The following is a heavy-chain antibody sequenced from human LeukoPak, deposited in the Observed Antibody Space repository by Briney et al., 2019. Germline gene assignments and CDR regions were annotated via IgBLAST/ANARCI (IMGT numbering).Heavy chain of an antibody. CDR3: ARAQAGYPAHY. CDR2: IIPILGIA. CDR1: GGTFSSYA. Sequence: SVKVSCKASGGTFSSYAISWVRQAPGQGLEWMGRIIPILGIANYAQKFQGRVTITADKSTSTAYMELSSLRSEDTAVYYCARAQAGYPAHYWGQGTLVTVSS. J-gene: IGHJ4*02. D-gene: IGHD3-9*01. V-gene: IGHV1-69*04.